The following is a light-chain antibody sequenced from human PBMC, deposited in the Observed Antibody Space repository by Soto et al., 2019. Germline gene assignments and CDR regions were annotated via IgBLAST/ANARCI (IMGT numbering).Light chain of an antibody. J-gene: IGLJ2*01. CDR1: SSDIIGYNY. Sequence: QSALTQPASVSGSPGQSITISCTGASSDIIGYNYVSWYQQHPGKAPRLIIYEVSHRPSGVSNRFSGSKSGNKAYLTISGLQAEDGAGYYFRSDTNPPTLLSGGGTKLTVL. CDR2: EVS. CDR3: RSDTNPPTLL. V-gene: IGLV2-14*01.